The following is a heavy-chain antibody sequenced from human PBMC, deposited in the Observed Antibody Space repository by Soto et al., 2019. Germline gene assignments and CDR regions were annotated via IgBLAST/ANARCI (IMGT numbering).Heavy chain of an antibody. V-gene: IGHV3-23*01. J-gene: IGHJ2*01. Sequence: PGGSLRLSCAASGFTFSSYAMSWVRQAPGKGLEWVSAISGSGGSTYYADSVKGRFTISRDNSKNTLYLQMNSLRAEDTAVYYCAKWSGYYDNLGYWYFDLWGRGTLVTVSS. CDR1: GFTFSSYA. CDR3: AKWSGYYDNLGYWYFDL. D-gene: IGHD3-22*01. CDR2: ISGSGGST.